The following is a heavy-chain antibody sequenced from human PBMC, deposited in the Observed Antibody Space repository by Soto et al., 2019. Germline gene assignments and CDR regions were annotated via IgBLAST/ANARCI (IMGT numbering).Heavy chain of an antibody. CDR2: IYPGDSDT. D-gene: IGHD1-1*01. Sequence: GESLKISFKGSGYNFAVYWIGWGRQMPGKGLEWMGMIYPGDSDTRYSPSFQGQVTISVDKSISTAYLQWSSLKASDTAMYYCARGWKVAGDAFDIWAQGTMVTVS. CDR3: ARGWKVAGDAFDI. J-gene: IGHJ3*02. V-gene: IGHV5-51*01. CDR1: GYNFAVYW.